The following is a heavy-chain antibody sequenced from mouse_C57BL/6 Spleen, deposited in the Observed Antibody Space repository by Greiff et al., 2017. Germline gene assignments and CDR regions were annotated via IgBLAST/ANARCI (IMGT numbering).Heavy chain of an antibody. D-gene: IGHD1-1*01. CDR2: IYPGDGDT. CDR1: GYAFSSSW. Sequence: VQLQESGPELVKPGASVKISCKASGYAFSSSWMNWVKQRPGKGLEWIGRIYPGDGDTNYNGKFKGKATLTADKSSSTAYMQLSSLTSEDSAVYFCARREIFGYGSSYDYFDYWGQGTTLTVSS. CDR3: ARREIFGYGSSYDYFDY. J-gene: IGHJ2*01. V-gene: IGHV1-82*01.